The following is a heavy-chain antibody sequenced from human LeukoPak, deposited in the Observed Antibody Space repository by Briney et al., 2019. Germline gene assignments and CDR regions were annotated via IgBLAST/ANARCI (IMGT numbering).Heavy chain of an antibody. Sequence: SETLSLTCAVYGGSFSGYYWSWIRQPPGKGLEWIGEINHSGITNYNPSLKSRVTISVDTSKNQFSLKLSSVTAADTAVYYCAREGNPKGLVPAAIDFRLDYWGQGTLVTVSS. J-gene: IGHJ4*02. D-gene: IGHD2-2*01. CDR1: GGSFSGYY. CDR2: INHSGIT. CDR3: AREGNPKGLVPAAIDFRLDY. V-gene: IGHV4-34*01.